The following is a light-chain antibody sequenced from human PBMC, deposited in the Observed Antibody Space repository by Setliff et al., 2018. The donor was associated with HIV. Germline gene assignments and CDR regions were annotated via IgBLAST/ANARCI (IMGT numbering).Light chain of an antibody. CDR2: STN. Sequence: QSVLTQPPSTSGTPGQRVTISCSGSNSNIGINSVTWYQHLPGTAPKLLIYSTNQRPSGVPDRFSGSKSGTSASLAIRGLHSEDEADYYCAAWDDSLNETFYVFGTGTKVIVL. V-gene: IGLV1-44*01. CDR1: NSNIGINS. CDR3: AAWDDSLNETFYV. J-gene: IGLJ1*01.